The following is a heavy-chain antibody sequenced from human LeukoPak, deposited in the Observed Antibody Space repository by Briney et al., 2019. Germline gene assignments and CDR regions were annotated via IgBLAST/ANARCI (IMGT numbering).Heavy chain of an antibody. Sequence: GGSLRLSCTASGFTLIKFGLSWVRQAPGKGLEWVASVHTTTTIAAGTTFYADSVKGRFTISRDNAKNSLYLQMNSLRADDTAVYYCARDIVAAGLFLDYWGQGTPVTVSS. D-gene: IGHD1-26*01. J-gene: IGHJ4*02. CDR2: TTTIAAGTT. CDR1: GFTLIKFG. V-gene: IGHV3-21*04. CDR3: ARDIVAAGLFLDY.